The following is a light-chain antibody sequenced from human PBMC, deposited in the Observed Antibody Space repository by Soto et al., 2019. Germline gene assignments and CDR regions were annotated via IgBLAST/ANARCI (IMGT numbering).Light chain of an antibody. CDR3: QQYNSL. CDR2: DAS. J-gene: IGKJ4*01. V-gene: IGKV1-5*01. Sequence: DIQMTQSPSTLSASVGDRVTITCRASQSISSWLAWYQQKPGKAPKLLIYDASSLESGVPSRFSGSGSGTEFTLTISSLQPDDFATYYCQQYNSLFGGGTK. CDR1: QSISSW.